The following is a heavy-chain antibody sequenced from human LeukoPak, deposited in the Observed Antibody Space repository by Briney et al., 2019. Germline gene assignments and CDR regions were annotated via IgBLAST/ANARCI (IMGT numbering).Heavy chain of an antibody. CDR1: GDYISSYS. D-gene: IGHD1-26*01. CDR3: ARWEGGSYYDFDY. Sequence: SETLSLTCTVSGDYISSYSWTGIRQPPGKGLEWIGYIFYSGGTNYNPSLKSRVSISVDMSKNQFSLRLSSVTAADTAVYYCARWEGGSYYDFDYWGQGTLVTVSS. CDR2: IFYSGGT. V-gene: IGHV4-59*12. J-gene: IGHJ4*02.